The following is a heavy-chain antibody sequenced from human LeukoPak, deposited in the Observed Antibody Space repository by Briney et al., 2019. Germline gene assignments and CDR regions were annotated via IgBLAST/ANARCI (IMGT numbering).Heavy chain of an antibody. Sequence: APVKVSCKASGYTFTSYYMHWVRQAPGQGLEWMGIINPSGGSTSYAQKFQGRVTMTRDTSTSTVYMELSSLRSEDTAVYYCARTDCTNGVCYIPYFDYWGQGTLVIVSS. V-gene: IGHV1-46*01. D-gene: IGHD2-8*01. J-gene: IGHJ4*02. CDR1: GYTFTSYY. CDR2: INPSGGST. CDR3: ARTDCTNGVCYIPYFDY.